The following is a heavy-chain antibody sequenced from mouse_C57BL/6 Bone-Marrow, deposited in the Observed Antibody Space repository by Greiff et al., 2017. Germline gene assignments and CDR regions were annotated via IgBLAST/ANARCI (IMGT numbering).Heavy chain of an antibody. CDR2: INPYNGDT. J-gene: IGHJ4*01. D-gene: IGHD2-5*01. V-gene: IGHV1-20*01. Sequence: EVKLQESGPELVKPGDSVKISCKASGYSFTGYFMNWVMQSHGKSLEWIGRINPYNGDTFYNQKFKGKATLTVDKSSSTAHMELRSLTSEDSAVYYCARWGAYHSNPTYAMDYWGQGTSVTVSS. CDR3: ARWGAYHSNPTYAMDY. CDR1: GYSFTGYF.